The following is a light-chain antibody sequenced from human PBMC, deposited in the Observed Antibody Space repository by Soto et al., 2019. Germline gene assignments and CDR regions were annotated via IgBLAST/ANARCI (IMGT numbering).Light chain of an antibody. CDR1: QSVLYSSNNKNY. V-gene: IGKV4-1*01. Sequence: DIMMTQSPDSLAVSLGERATINCKSSQSVLYSSNNKNYLAWYQQKPGQPPKLLIYWASTRESGVPDRFGGSGSGTGFTFTISSLQAEDVAVYYCKQYYSPPTWTFGPGNKVDIK. CDR3: KQYYSPPTWT. CDR2: WAS. J-gene: IGKJ1*01.